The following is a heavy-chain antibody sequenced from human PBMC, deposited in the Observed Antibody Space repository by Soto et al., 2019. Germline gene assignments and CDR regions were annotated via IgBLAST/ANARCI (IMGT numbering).Heavy chain of an antibody. V-gene: IGHV2-5*02. D-gene: IGHD3-10*01. CDR1: GFSLSTSGVG. Sequence: QITLKESGPPLVKPTQTLTLTCTFSGFSLSTSGVGVAWIRQPPGKALEWLALIYWDDDKRYSPSLKSRLTITKHTSKNQLVLTMTNMDPVDTATYYCAHRRTYGSGSYSFGYWGQGTLVTVSS. CDR3: AHRRTYGSGSYSFGY. J-gene: IGHJ4*02. CDR2: IYWDDDK.